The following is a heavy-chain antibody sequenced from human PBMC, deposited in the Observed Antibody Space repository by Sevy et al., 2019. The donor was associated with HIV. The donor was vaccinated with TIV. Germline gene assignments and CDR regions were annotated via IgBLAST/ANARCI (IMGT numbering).Heavy chain of an antibody. D-gene: IGHD2-8*01. CDR2: LSFGCGEI. J-gene: IGHJ4*02. CDR1: GFTFSKYS. Sequence: GGSLRLSCAASGFTFSKYSMSWVRQPPGKGLEWVSTLSFGCGEITYADSVKGRLTISRDNSKSSVYLQKNNLRPEDTAVYYCAREGCTKPHDYWGQGTLVTVSS. CDR3: AREGCTKPHDY. V-gene: IGHV3-23*01.